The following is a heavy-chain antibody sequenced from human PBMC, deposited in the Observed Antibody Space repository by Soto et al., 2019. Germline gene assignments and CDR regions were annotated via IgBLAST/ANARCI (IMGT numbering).Heavy chain of an antibody. J-gene: IGHJ4*02. D-gene: IGHD3-22*01. Sequence: EVQLVETGGGLIQPGGSLRLSCAASGFTVSSNYMSWIRQAPGKGLEWVSVIYSGGSTYYADSVKGRFTISRDNSKNTLYLQMNSLRAEDTAVYYCARHSSGYYYEAWGQGTLVTVSS. CDR3: ARHSSGYYYEA. V-gene: IGHV3-53*02. CDR2: IYSGGST. CDR1: GFTVSSNY.